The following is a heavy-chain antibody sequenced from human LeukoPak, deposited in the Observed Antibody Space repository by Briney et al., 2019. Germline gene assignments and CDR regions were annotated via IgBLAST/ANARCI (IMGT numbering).Heavy chain of an antibody. CDR2: IYYSGST. J-gene: IGHJ4*02. Sequence: PSETLSLTCTVSGGSINTNYWTWLRQPPGKGLEWLGSIYYSGSTYYNPSLKSRVTISVDTSKNQFSPKLSSVTAADTAVYYCARSATRFVDTAMVSFDYWGQGTLVTVSS. CDR3: ARSATRFVDTAMVSFDY. CDR1: GGSINTNY. V-gene: IGHV4-59*08. D-gene: IGHD5-18*01.